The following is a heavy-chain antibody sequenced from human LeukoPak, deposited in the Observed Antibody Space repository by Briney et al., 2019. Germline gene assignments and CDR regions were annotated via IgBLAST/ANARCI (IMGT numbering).Heavy chain of an antibody. Sequence: GGSLRLSCAASGFTFSNYGMHWVRQAPGKGLEWAAVISHDVSEKFYADPVKGRFTISRDNSKNTVYLQMNSLRPEDTAVYYCVRGVYGSRSTSLADFWGQGTLVTVSS. V-gene: IGHV3-30*03. CDR3: VRGVYGSRSTSLADF. J-gene: IGHJ4*02. CDR2: ISHDVSEK. D-gene: IGHD3-10*01. CDR1: GFTFSNYG.